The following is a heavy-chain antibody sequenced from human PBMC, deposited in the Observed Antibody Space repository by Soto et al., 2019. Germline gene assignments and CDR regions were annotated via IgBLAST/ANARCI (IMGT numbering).Heavy chain of an antibody. Sequence: PSETLSLTCTVSGGSISSTTYYWGWMRQPPGKGLEWIASFFIGGNTYYNPSLKSRVTISVDTSKNQFSLKLSSVTAADTAVYYCAREALGIAAACSRGDYYYGMYVWGQGNTLPVSS. CDR1: GGSISSTTYY. CDR3: AREALGIAAACSRGDYYYGMYV. D-gene: IGHD6-13*01. J-gene: IGHJ6*02. CDR2: FFIGGNT. V-gene: IGHV4-39*07.